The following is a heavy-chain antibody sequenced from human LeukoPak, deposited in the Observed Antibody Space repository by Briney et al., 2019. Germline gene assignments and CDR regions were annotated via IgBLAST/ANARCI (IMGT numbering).Heavy chain of an antibody. D-gene: IGHD3-10*01. CDR2: TSGGGSFT. J-gene: IGHJ4*02. Sequence: PGGSLRLSCAASGFTFSSYAMSWVRQAPVKGLEWVSTTSGGGSFTYYADSVKGRFTISRDNSMKTLYLQMNSLRAEDTAVYYCAKLLDSGSYYKYDYWGQGILVTVSS. V-gene: IGHV3-23*01. CDR1: GFTFSSYA. CDR3: AKLLDSGSYYKYDY.